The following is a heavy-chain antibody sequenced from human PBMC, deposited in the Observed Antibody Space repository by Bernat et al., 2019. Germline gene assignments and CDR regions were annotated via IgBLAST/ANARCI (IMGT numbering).Heavy chain of an antibody. V-gene: IGHV3-7*03. Sequence: EVQLVESGGGLVQPGGSLRLSCAASGFTFSTYCMTWVRQAPGKGLEWVANINPVGSDKYYVDSVKGRFTISRDNARDSLFLQMNSLRVDDTAVYYCARLARYCPSTDCQGNDHWGQGTLVTVSS. J-gene: IGHJ4*02. CDR2: INPVGSDK. CDR3: ARLARYCPSTDCQGNDH. D-gene: IGHD2-2*01. CDR1: GFTFSTYC.